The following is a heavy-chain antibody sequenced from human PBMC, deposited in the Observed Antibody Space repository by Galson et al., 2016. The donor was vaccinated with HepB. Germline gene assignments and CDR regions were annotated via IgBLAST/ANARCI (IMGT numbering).Heavy chain of an antibody. V-gene: IGHV3-33*01. J-gene: IGHJ6*02. Sequence: SLRLSCAASGFTFSSYGMHWVRQAPGKGLEWVAVIYYDGSNKHYGDSVKGRFTISRDNVKNSLYLQMNSLRAEDTALYYCVRDSREWIPFNHYGLDVWGQGTTVTVSS. CDR1: GFTFSSYG. CDR3: VRDSREWIPFNHYGLDV. D-gene: IGHD3-3*01. CDR2: IYYDGSNK.